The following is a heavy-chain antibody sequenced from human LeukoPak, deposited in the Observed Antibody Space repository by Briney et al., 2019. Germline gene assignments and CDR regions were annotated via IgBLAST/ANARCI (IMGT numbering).Heavy chain of an antibody. J-gene: IGHJ4*02. Sequence: GGSLRLSCAASGITLSSYGMSWVRQAPGKGLQWVSSISGSGGSTYHADSVKGRFTISRDNSKNTLYLQMDSLRAEDTAVYYCAKDRGSYGAFDYWGQGTLVTVSS. D-gene: IGHD1-26*01. CDR1: GITLSSYG. CDR2: ISGSGGST. V-gene: IGHV3-23*01. CDR3: AKDRGSYGAFDY.